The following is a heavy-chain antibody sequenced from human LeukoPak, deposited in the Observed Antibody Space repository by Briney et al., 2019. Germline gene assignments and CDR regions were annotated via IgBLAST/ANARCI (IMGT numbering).Heavy chain of an antibody. J-gene: IGHJ4*02. D-gene: IGHD3-10*01. CDR2: ISSSSSYI. CDR3: AKGTKDYYGSGSFYLSRDHFISR. CDR1: GFLVSRNH. Sequence: GGSLRLSCAASGFLVSRNHMTWVRQAPGKGLEWVSSISSSSSYIYYADSVKGRFTISRDNAKNSLYLQMNSLRAEDTAVYYCAKGTKDYYGSGSFYLSRDHFISRWGQGTLVTVSS. V-gene: IGHV3-21*01.